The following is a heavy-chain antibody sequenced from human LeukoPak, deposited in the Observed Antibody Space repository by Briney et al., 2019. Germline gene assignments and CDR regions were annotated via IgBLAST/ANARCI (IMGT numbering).Heavy chain of an antibody. CDR2: FDPEDGET. CDR3: ATVSSWLEYYFDY. Sequence: ASVKVSCKVSGYTLTELSMHWVRQALGKGLEWMGGFDPEDGETIYAQKFQGRVTMTEDTSTDTAYMELSSLRSEDTAVYYCATVSSWLEYYFDYWGQGTLVTVSS. V-gene: IGHV1-24*01. J-gene: IGHJ4*02. CDR1: GYTLTELS. D-gene: IGHD6-13*01.